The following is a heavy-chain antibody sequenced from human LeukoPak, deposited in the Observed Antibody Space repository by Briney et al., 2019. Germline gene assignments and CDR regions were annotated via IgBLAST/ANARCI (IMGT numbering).Heavy chain of an antibody. CDR2: AYYTGST. CDR3: ARHFAYSSSSYLDY. J-gene: IGHJ4*02. V-gene: IGHV4-59*08. D-gene: IGHD6-6*01. Sequence: SETLSLTCSVSGGSVSNYYWSWIRQPPGKGLEWIGYAYYTGSTNYNPSLKSRVTMFEDKSKNQFSLRLYSVTVADTAVYYCARHFAYSSSSYLDYWSQGSLVTVSS. CDR1: GGSVSNYY.